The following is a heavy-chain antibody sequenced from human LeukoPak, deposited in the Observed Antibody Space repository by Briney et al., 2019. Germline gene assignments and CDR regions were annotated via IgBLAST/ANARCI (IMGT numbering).Heavy chain of an antibody. CDR1: VGTLSNYA. D-gene: IGHD4-17*01. V-gene: IGHV1-69*04. J-gene: IGHJ4*02. CDR3: ARDPQYDGDYVGY. Sequence: SVTVSCKSSVGTLSNYAISWVRQAPGQGREWMGRIIPILGIANYAQKFQGRVTITADKSTSTAYMELSSLRSEDTAVYYCARDPQYDGDYVGYWGQGTLVTVSS. CDR2: IIPILGIA.